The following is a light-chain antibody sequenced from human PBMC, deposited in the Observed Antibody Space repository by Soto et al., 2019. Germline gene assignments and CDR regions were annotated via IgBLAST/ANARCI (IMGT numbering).Light chain of an antibody. CDR3: QQYGRSPLT. CDR1: QSISSN. Sequence: EIVMTQSPATLSVSPGERATLSCRASQSISSNLAWYQQKPGQPPRLLIYAASARATGIPDRFSGSGSGTEFTLTISRLEPEDFAVYYCQQYGRSPLTFGGGTKVDIK. J-gene: IGKJ4*01. V-gene: IGKV3D-15*01. CDR2: AAS.